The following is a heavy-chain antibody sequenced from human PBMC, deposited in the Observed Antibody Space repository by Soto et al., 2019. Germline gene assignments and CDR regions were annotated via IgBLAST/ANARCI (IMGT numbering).Heavy chain of an antibody. CDR1: GGTFSSYA. Sequence: SVKVSCKASGGTFSSYAISWVRQVPGQGLEWMGGIIPIFGTANYAQKFQGRVTITADESTSAAYMELSSLRSEDTAVYYCATTGVLRYFDWPYPLDYWGQGTLVTVSS. D-gene: IGHD3-9*01. CDR2: IIPIFGTA. CDR3: ATTGVLRYFDWPYPLDY. V-gene: IGHV1-69*13. J-gene: IGHJ4*02.